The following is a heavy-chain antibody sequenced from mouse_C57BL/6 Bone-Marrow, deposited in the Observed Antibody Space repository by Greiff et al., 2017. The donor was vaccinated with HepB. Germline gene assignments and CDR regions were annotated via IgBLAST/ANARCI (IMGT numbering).Heavy chain of an antibody. Sequence: EVNLAESGGGLVKPGGSLKLSCAASGFTFSSYAMSWVRQTPEKRLEWVATISDGGSYTYYPDNVKGRFTISRDNAKNNLYLQMSHLKSEDTAMYYCARVITTVVYFDYWGQGTTLTVSS. CDR1: GFTFSSYA. CDR2: ISDGGSYT. J-gene: IGHJ2*01. V-gene: IGHV5-4*03. D-gene: IGHD1-1*01. CDR3: ARVITTVVYFDY.